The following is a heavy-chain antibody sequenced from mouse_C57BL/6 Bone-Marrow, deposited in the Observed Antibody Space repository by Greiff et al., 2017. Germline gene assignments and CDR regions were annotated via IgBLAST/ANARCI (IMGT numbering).Heavy chain of an antibody. Sequence: EVQLQQSVAELVRPGASVKLSCTASGFYIKNTYIHWVKQRPEQGLVWIGRIEPANGNTKYAPKFQGKATITADTSSDTAYLQLISLTSEDTAIYYCAREDDGDHGVWYFEGWGTGTTVTV. CDR1: GFYIKNTY. D-gene: IGHD2-13*01. CDR3: AREDDGDHGVWYFEG. CDR2: IEPANGNT. J-gene: IGHJ1*03. V-gene: IGHV14-3*01.